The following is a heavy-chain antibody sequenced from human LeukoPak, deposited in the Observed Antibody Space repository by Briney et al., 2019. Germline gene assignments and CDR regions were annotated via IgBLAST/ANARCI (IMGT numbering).Heavy chain of an antibody. CDR2: INHSGST. V-gene: IGHV4-34*01. D-gene: IGHD3-10*01. CDR3: ARGRRPMVYYYYGMDV. Sequence: PSETLSLTCAVYGGSFSGYYWSGIRQPPGKGLEWIGEINHSGSTNYNPSLKSRVSISVDTSKNQFSLKLSSVTAADTAVYYCARGRRPMVYYYYGMDVWGQGTTVTVSS. J-gene: IGHJ6*02. CDR1: GGSFSGYY.